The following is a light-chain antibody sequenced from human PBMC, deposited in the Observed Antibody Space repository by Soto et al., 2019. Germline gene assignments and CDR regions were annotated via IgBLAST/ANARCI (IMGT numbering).Light chain of an antibody. CDR1: GSDVGHYNP. J-gene: IGLJ1*01. CDR2: EGS. CDR3: YSYPRRSTFYV. V-gene: IGLV2-23*03. Sequence: QSVLTQPASASGSPGQSITISCTGTGSDVGHYNPVSCYQQHQGKAPKRMIHEGSNRPPRVSNRFSGSTSGNTASLTISGLQAEDEADCYCYSYPRRSTFYVFRPRTKGTVL.